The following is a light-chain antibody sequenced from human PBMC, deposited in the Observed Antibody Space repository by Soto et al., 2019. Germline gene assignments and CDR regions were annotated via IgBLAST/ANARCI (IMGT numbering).Light chain of an antibody. CDR1: QSVLYSSNNKNY. Sequence: DIVMTQSPDSLAVSLGERATINCKSSQSVLYSSNNKNYLAWYQQKPGQPPKLLIYWASTRESGVPDRFSGSGSGTYSPPTISRLQAEDAAVYYCQQYYSTPITFGQGTRLEIK. CDR2: WAS. CDR3: QQYYSTPIT. V-gene: IGKV4-1*01. J-gene: IGKJ5*01.